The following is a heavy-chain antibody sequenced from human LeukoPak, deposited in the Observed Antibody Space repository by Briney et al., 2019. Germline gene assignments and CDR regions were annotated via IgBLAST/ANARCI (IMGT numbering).Heavy chain of an antibody. V-gene: IGHV3-21*01. D-gene: IGHD3-22*01. CDR3: ARGGSYYDSNQFDP. J-gene: IGHJ5*02. CDR1: GFTFSSYS. Sequence: GGSLRLSCAPSGFTFSSYSMTWVRHAPGKGLEWVSSISSSSSYIYYADSVKGRFTISRDNAKNSLYLQMNSLRAEDTAVYYCARGGSYYDSNQFDPWGQGTLVTVSS. CDR2: ISSSSSYI.